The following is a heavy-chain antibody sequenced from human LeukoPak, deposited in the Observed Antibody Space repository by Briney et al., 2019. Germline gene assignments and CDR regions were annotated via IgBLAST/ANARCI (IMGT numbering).Heavy chain of an antibody. CDR1: GFTVSSNY. Sequence: QPGGSLRLSCAASGFTVSSNYMSWVRQAPGKGLEWVSVIYSGGSTYYADSVKGRFTISRDNSKNTLYLQMNSLRAEDTAVYYCARAPIMVRGDTSFDYWGQGTLVTVPS. D-gene: IGHD3-10*01. CDR3: ARAPIMVRGDTSFDY. V-gene: IGHV3-66*02. CDR2: IYSGGST. J-gene: IGHJ4*02.